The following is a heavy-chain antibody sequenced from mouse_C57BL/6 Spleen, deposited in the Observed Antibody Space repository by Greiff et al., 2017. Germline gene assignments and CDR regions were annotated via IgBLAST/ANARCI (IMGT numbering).Heavy chain of an antibody. Sequence: QVQLQQSGAELMKPGASVKLSCKATGYTFTGYWIEWVKQRPGHGLEWIGEILPGSGSTYYNEKFKGKATFTADTSSNTAYMQLSSLTTEDSAIYYCARWGFYGSSYCFDYWGQGTTLTVSS. CDR2: ILPGSGST. D-gene: IGHD1-1*01. J-gene: IGHJ2*01. V-gene: IGHV1-9*01. CDR1: GYTFTGYW. CDR3: ARWGFYGSSYCFDY.